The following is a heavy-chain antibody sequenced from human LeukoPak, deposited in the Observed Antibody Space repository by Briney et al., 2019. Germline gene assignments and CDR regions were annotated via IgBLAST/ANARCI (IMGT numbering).Heavy chain of an antibody. J-gene: IGHJ4*02. Sequence: GASVTVSCKASGGTFSSYAISWVRQAPGQGLEWMGRIIPILGIANYAQKFQGRVTITADKSTSTAYMELSSLRSEDTAVYYCARARRWLQSHFDYWGQGTLVTVSS. V-gene: IGHV1-69*04. CDR2: IIPILGIA. D-gene: IGHD5-24*01. CDR3: ARARRWLQSHFDY. CDR1: GGTFSSYA.